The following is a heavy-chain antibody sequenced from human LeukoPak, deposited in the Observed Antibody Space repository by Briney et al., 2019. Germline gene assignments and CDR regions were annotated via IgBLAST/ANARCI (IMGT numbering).Heavy chain of an antibody. CDR1: GFTFSSYS. V-gene: IGHV3-21*01. J-gene: IGHJ4*02. CDR3: ARMPVGGVELGLLDY. Sequence: GGSLRLSCAASGFTFSSYSMNWVRQAPGKGLEWVSSISSSSSYIYYADSVKGRFTISRDNAKNSLYLQMNSLRAEDTAVYYCARMPVGGVELGLLDYWGQGTLVTVSS. CDR2: ISSSSSYI. D-gene: IGHD3-16*01.